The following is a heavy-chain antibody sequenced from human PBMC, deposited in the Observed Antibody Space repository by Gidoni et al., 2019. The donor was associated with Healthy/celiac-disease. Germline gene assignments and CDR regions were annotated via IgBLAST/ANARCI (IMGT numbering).Heavy chain of an antibody. CDR3: ARGSYYDSSPNYGMDV. J-gene: IGHJ6*02. CDR1: GFTFSSYA. Sequence: QVQLVESGGGVVQPGRSLRLSCAASGFTFSSYAMHWVRQAPGKGLEWVAVISYDGSNKYYADSVKGRFTISRDNSKNTLYLQMNSLRAEDTAVYYCARGSYYDSSPNYGMDVWGQGTTVTVS. D-gene: IGHD3-22*01. V-gene: IGHV3-30-3*01. CDR2: ISYDGSNK.